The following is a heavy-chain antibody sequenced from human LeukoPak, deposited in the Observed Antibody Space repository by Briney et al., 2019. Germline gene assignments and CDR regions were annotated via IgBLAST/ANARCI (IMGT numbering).Heavy chain of an antibody. D-gene: IGHD3-10*01. CDR2: IYYSGST. J-gene: IGHJ4*02. V-gene: IGHV4-59*11. CDR1: GGSISSHY. CDR3: ARGRGWFGELFNYFDY. Sequence: PSETLSLTCTVSGGSISSHYWSWIRQPPGKGLEWIGYIYYSGSTNYNPSLKSRVTISVDTSKNQFSLKLSSVTAADTAVYYCARGRGWFGELFNYFDYWGQGTLVTVPS.